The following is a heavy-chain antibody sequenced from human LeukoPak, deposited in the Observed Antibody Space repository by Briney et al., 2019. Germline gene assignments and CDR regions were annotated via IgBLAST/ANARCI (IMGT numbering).Heavy chain of an antibody. Sequence: GGSLRLSCVASGFIFSHYGMHWVRQAPGKGLEWVAVIWRDGSNRFYAGSVKGRFTISRDNSQNTVFLQMSSLRAEDTAMYYCARDAQRGFDYSNSLKYWGHGITVTVSS. J-gene: IGHJ4*01. CDR1: GFIFSHYG. D-gene: IGHD4-11*01. CDR2: IWRDGSNR. V-gene: IGHV3-33*01. CDR3: ARDAQRGFDYSNSLKY.